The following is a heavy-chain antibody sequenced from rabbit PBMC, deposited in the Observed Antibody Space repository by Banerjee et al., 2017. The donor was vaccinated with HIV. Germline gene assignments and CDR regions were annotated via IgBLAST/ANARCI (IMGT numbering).Heavy chain of an antibody. CDR2: INIVTGKS. CDR3: ARDLVGVIGWNFYL. Sequence: QEQLVESGGGLVQPEGSLTLTCKASGVSLNDKDVMCWVRQAPGKGLEWIACINIVTGKSVYASWAKGRFTMSRTSSTTVTLQMTSLTAADTATYFCARDLVGVIGWNFYLWGPGTLVTVS. CDR1: GVSLNDKDV. V-gene: IGHV1S45*01. D-gene: IGHD1-1*01. J-gene: IGHJ4*01.